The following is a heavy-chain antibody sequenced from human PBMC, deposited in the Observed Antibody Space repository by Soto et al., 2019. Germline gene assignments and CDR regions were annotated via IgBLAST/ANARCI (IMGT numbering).Heavy chain of an antibody. CDR3: ARSPRVRAGWRSGWHDFDY. J-gene: IGHJ4*02. CDR1: GYTFTSYD. Sequence: QVQLVQSGAEVKKPGASVKVSCKASGYTFTSYDINWVRQATGQGLEWMGCMNPNSGNTGYAQKFQGRVTMTRNTSISTAYMELSRLRSEDTAVYYCARSPRVRAGWRSGWHDFDYWGQGTLVTVSS. CDR2: MNPNSGNT. V-gene: IGHV1-8*01. D-gene: IGHD6-19*01.